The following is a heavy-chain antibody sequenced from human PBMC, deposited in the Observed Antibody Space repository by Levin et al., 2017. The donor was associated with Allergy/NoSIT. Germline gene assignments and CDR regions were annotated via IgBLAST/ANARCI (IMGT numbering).Heavy chain of an antibody. CDR3: AKDGLFGELWDYFDY. V-gene: IGHV3-30*18. D-gene: IGHD3-10*01. CDR2: ISYDGSNK. Sequence: GGSLRLSCAASGFTFSSYGMHWVRQAPGKGLEWVAVISYDGSNKYYADSVKGRFTISRDNSKNTLYLQMNSLRAEDTAVYYCAKDGLFGELWDYFDYWGQGTLVTVSS. CDR1: GFTFSSYG. J-gene: IGHJ4*02.